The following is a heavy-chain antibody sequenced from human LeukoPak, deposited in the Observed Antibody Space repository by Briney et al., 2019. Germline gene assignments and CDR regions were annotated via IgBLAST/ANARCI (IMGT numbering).Heavy chain of an antibody. CDR2: MHYSGTS. J-gene: IGHJ5*02. V-gene: IGHV4-59*01. CDR1: GGSISDYY. Sequence: PSETLSLTCTVSGGSISDYYWSWIRQPPGKGLEWIGYMHYSGTSDYNTSLKSRVTISMDTSKNQFSLKLSSVTAADTAIYYCARVREEFAYYYDTRGTNRHWFDPWGQGTLVTVSS. CDR3: ARVREEFAYYYDTRGTNRHWFDP. D-gene: IGHD3-22*01.